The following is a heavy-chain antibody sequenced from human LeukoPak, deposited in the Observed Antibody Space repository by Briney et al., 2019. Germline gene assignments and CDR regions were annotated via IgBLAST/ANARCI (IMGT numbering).Heavy chain of an antibody. CDR3: ARGNGYYYDSSGYYPKFYYYYYYMDV. V-gene: IGHV1-46*01. CDR2: INPSGGST. D-gene: IGHD3-22*01. CDR1: GYTFTSYY. J-gene: IGHJ6*03. Sequence: ASVKVSCKASGYTFTSYYIHWVRQAPGQGLEWMGIINPSGGSTSYAQKSQGRVTMTRDMSTSTVYMELSSLRSEDTAVYYCARGNGYYYDSSGYYPKFYYYYYYMDVWGKGTTVTVSS.